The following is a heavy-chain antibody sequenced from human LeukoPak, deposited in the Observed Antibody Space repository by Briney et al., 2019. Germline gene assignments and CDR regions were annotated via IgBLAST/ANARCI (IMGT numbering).Heavy chain of an antibody. D-gene: IGHD5-24*01. CDR2: ISDSGSTI. CDR3: AREDNQPLIYNSFDY. V-gene: IGHV3-48*04. Sequence: PGRSLRLSCAASGFTFSRHGMHWVRQAPGKGLEWVSYISDSGSTIYYVDSVKGRFTVSRDNAKNSLFLQINSLRAEDTGLYYCAREDNQPLIYNSFDYWGQGTLVTVSS. J-gene: IGHJ4*02. CDR1: GFTFSRHG.